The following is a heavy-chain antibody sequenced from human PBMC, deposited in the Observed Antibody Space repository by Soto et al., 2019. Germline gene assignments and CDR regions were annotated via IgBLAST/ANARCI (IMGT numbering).Heavy chain of an antibody. CDR3: ARESYVSTWPFDY. Sequence: GGSLRLSCAASGFTFSSYNMYWVRQAPGKGLEWVSYISSSNSTIYYADSVKGRFTISRDNAKNSLYLQMNSLRDEDTAVYYCARESYVSTWPFDYWGQGTLVTVS. D-gene: IGHD6-13*01. CDR1: GFTFSSYN. J-gene: IGHJ4*02. V-gene: IGHV3-48*02. CDR2: ISSSNSTI.